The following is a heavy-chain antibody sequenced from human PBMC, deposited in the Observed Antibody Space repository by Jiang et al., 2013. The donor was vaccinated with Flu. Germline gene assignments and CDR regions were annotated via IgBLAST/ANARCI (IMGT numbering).Heavy chain of an antibody. CDR2: IYYSGST. CDR3: ARHDGAVGDYEGWFDP. D-gene: IGHD4-17*01. J-gene: IGHJ5*02. Sequence: PGLVKPSETLSLTCTVSGGSISSYYWSWIRQPPGKGLEWIGYIYYSGSTNYNPSLKSRVTISVDTSKNQFSLKLSSVTAADTAVYYCARHDGAVGDYEGWFDPWGQGTLVTVSS. V-gene: IGHV4-59*08. CDR1: GGSISSYY.